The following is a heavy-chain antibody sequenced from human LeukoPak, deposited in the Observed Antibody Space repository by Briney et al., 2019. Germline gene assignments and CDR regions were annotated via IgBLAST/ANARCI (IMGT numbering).Heavy chain of an antibody. CDR3: ARGAIINYLRLGELSLYYWFDP. D-gene: IGHD3-16*02. CDR2: INPSGGST. Sequence: GSSVKVSCKASGGTFSSYAISWVRQAPGQGLEWMGIINPSGGSTSYAQKFQGRVTMTRDTSTSTVYMELSSLRSEDTAVYYCARGAIINYLRLGELSLYYWFDPWGQGTLVTVSS. V-gene: IGHV1-46*01. J-gene: IGHJ5*02. CDR1: GGTFSSYA.